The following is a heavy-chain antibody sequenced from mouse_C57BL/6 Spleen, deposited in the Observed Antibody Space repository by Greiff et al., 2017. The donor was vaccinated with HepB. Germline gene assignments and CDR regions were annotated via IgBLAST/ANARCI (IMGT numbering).Heavy chain of an antibody. CDR1: GFNIKDYY. J-gene: IGHJ4*01. D-gene: IGHD2-4*01. Sequence: EVQLQQSGAELVKPGASVKLSCTASGFNIKDYYMHWVKQRTEQGLEWIGRIDPEDGETKYAPKFQGKATITADTSSNTAYLQLSSLPSEDTAVYYCASPYDYDEDYYAMDYWGQGTSVTVSS. CDR3: ASPYDYDEDYYAMDY. V-gene: IGHV14-2*01. CDR2: IDPEDGET.